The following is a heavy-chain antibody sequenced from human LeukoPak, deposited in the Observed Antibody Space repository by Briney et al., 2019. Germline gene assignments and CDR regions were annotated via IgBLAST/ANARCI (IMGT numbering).Heavy chain of an antibody. CDR3: ATTVGYCSSTSRYDPFDI. CDR2: INWNGGST. D-gene: IGHD2-2*01. J-gene: IGHJ3*02. Sequence: GGSLRLSCAASGFTFDDYGMSWVRQAPGKGLEWVSGINWNGGSTGYADSVKGRFTISRDNAKNSLYLQMNSLRAEDTALYYCATTVGYCSSTSRYDPFDIWGQGTMVTVSS. CDR1: GFTFDDYG. V-gene: IGHV3-20*04.